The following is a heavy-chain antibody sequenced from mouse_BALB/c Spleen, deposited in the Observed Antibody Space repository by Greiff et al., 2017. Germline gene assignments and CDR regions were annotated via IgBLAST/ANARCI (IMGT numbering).Heavy chain of an antibody. D-gene: IGHD4-1*01. CDR2: ISNGGGST. J-gene: IGHJ3*01. CDR1: GFTFSSYT. Sequence: EVMLVESGGGLVQPGGSLKLSCAASGFTFSSYTMSWVRQTPEKRLEWVAYISNGGGSTYYPDTVKGRFTISRDNAKNTLYLQMSSLKSEDTAMYYCARGTGTAYWGQGTLVTVSA. V-gene: IGHV5-12-2*01. CDR3: ARGTGTAY.